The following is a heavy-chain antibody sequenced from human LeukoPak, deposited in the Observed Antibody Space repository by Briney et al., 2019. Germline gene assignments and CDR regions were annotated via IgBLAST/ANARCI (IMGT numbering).Heavy chain of an antibody. V-gene: IGHV3-30*18. CDR2: ISYDGSNK. D-gene: IGHD3-22*01. CDR3: AKDREDSSGYYY. CDR1: GFTFSSYG. J-gene: IGHJ4*02. Sequence: GGSLRLSRAASGFTFSSYGMHWVRQAPGKGLEWVAVISYDGSNKYYADSVKGRFTISRDNSKNTLYLQMNSLRAEDTAVYYCAKDREDSSGYYYWGQGTLVTVSS.